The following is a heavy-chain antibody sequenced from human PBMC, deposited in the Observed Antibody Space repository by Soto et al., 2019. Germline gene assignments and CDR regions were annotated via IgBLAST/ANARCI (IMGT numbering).Heavy chain of an antibody. CDR3: ARRYDYIWGSYVDY. CDR1: GFTFSSYA. CDR2: IGGSGGST. D-gene: IGHD3-16*01. V-gene: IGHV3-23*01. Sequence: EVQLLESGGGLVQPGGSLRLSCAASGFTFSSYAMSWVRQAPGKGLEWVSAIGGSGGSTYYADSVKGRFTISRDNSKNTLYLQMNSLRAEDTAVYYCARRYDYIWGSYVDYWGQGTLVTVSS. J-gene: IGHJ4*02.